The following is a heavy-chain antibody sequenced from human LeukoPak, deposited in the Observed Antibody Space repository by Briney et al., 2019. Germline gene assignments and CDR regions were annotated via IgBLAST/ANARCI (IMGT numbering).Heavy chain of an antibody. D-gene: IGHD2-8*02. V-gene: IGHV1-69*13. CDR3: ARGSGETGGYYYVY. J-gene: IGHJ4*02. CDR1: GGSFSRYA. Sequence: SVKVSCKASGGSFSRYAISWVRQAPGQGLEWMGGIIPIFGTANYAQKFQGRVTITADESTRTAYMELRTLRSEDTAIYYCARGSGETGGYYYVYWGRGTPVTVAS. CDR2: IIPIFGTA.